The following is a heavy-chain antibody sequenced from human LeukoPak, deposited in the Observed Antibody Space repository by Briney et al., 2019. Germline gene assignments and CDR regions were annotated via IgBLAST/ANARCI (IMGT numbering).Heavy chain of an antibody. J-gene: IGHJ4*02. D-gene: IGHD5-24*01. CDR3: ARDSDGYNGYFDY. V-gene: IGHV3-30-3*01. CDR1: GFTFSSYA. CDR2: ISYDGSNK. Sequence: PGGSLRLSCAASGFTFSSYAMHWVRQAPGKGLEWVAVISYDGSNKYYADSVKGRFTISRDNSKNTLYLQMNSLRAEDTAVYYCARDSDGYNGYFDYWGQGTLVTVSS.